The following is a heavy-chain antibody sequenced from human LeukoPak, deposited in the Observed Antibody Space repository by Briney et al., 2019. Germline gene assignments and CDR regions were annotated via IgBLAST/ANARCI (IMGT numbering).Heavy chain of an antibody. V-gene: IGHV4-59*01. CDR2: IYYSGST. Sequence: PSETLSLTCTVSGGSISSYYWSWIRQPPGKGLEWIGYIYYSGSTNYSPSLKSRVTISVDTSKNQFSLKLSSVTAADTAVYYCARVVTRGLYYFDYWGQGTLVTVSS. CDR1: GGSISSYY. CDR3: ARVVTRGLYYFDY. D-gene: IGHD2-21*02. J-gene: IGHJ4*02.